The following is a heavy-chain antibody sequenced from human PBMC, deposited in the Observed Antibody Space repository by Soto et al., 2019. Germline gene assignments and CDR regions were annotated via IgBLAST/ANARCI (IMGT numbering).Heavy chain of an antibody. D-gene: IGHD3-22*01. CDR3: AKGFYDSSGNHPHWFDP. Sequence: GGSLRLSCAASGFTFSSYGMSWVRQAPGKGLEWVSAINTNGGSTFYADSVKGRFTISRDNSKNTLYLQMNSLRAEDTAVYYCAKGFYDSSGNHPHWFDPWGQGTLVTVSS. J-gene: IGHJ5*02. CDR2: INTNGGST. CDR1: GFTFSSYG. V-gene: IGHV3-23*01.